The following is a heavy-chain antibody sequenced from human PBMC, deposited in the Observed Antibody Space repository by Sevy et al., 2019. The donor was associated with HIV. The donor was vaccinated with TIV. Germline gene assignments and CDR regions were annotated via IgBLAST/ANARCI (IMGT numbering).Heavy chain of an antibody. Sequence: GGSLRLSCAASGFSFSNYGMSWVRQAPGKGLEWVANINQDGSEKKFVGSVKGRFTISRDNAKNSVYLKMNSLTAEDTALYYCAGDRWDKYPEDGFDIWGQGTMVTVSS. CDR3: AGDRWDKYPEDGFDI. J-gene: IGHJ3*02. CDR1: GFSFSNYG. D-gene: IGHD1-26*01. CDR2: INQDGSEK. V-gene: IGHV3-7*01.